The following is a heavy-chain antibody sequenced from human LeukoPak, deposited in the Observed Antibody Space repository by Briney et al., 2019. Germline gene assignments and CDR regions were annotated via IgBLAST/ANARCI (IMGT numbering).Heavy chain of an antibody. CDR3: AREEVATIIGY. J-gene: IGHJ4*02. V-gene: IGHV3-48*01. CDR2: ISSSSSTI. Sequence: GGSLRLSCAASGFTFSSHSMDWVRQAPGKGLEWVSYISSSSSTIYYADSVKGRFTISRDNAKNSLYLQMNSLRAEDTAVYYCAREEVATIIGYWGQGTLVTVSS. CDR1: GFTFSSHS. D-gene: IGHD5-12*01.